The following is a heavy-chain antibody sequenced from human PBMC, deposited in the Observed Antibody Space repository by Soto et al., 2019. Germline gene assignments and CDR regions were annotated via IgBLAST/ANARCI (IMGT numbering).Heavy chain of an antibody. CDR3: ARGPLGELSNYYYYMDV. D-gene: IGHD3-16*02. J-gene: IGHJ6*03. CDR2: ISSSSSYI. Sequence: GGSLRLSCAASGFTFSSYSMNWVRQAPGKGLEWVSSISSSSSYIYYADSVKGRFTISRDNAKNSLYLQMNSLRAEDTAVYYCARGPLGELSNYYYYMDVWGKGTTVTVSS. V-gene: IGHV3-21*01. CDR1: GFTFSSYS.